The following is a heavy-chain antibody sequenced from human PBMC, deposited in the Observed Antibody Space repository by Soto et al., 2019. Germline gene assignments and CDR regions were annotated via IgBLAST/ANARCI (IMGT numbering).Heavy chain of an antibody. D-gene: IGHD2-15*01. Sequence: QVQLEQSGAEVKTPGASVKVSCKTSGYTFTGHHIHWVRQAPGQGLEWMGWINPISGGTKYREKFQGRVSITRDKSSSTAYMELSSLKSDDSAVYYCAKDGRHCSGGSCPQGHWGQGTLVTVSS. CDR1: GYTFTGHH. CDR3: AKDGRHCSGGSCPQGH. CDR2: INPISGGT. V-gene: IGHV1-2*02. J-gene: IGHJ4*02.